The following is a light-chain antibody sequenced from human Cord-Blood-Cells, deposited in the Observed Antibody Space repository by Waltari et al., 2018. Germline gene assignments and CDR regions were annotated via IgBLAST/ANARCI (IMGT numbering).Light chain of an antibody. V-gene: IGLV3-19*01. CDR2: GKN. Sequence: SSELTQDPAVSVALGQTVRIPCQGDSLRSSYASWYQQKPGKAPVLVIYGKNNRPSGIPDRFSGSSSGNTASLTITGAQAEDEADYYCNSRDSSGNHVVFGGGTKLTVL. J-gene: IGLJ2*01. CDR1: SLRSSY. CDR3: NSRDSSGNHVV.